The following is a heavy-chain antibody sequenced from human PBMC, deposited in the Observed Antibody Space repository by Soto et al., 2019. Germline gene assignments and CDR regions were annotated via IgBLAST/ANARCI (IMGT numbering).Heavy chain of an antibody. CDR3: ASTTVTASYYHIDV. J-gene: IGHJ6*03. D-gene: IGHD4-17*01. V-gene: IGHV1-18*01. CDR2: ISTYNGNT. CDR1: GYTFTNYG. Sequence: QVQLVQSGAEVKQPGASVKVSCKASGYTFTNYGFTWVRQAPGQGLEWLGWISTYNGNTKYAQKVQGRLTKTTDTSTSTANMELTSLKSDDTALYYCASTTVTASYYHIDVCGKGSTVTVSS.